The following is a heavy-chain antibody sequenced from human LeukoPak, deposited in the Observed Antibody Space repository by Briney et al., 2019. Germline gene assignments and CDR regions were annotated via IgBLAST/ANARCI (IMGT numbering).Heavy chain of an antibody. J-gene: IGHJ4*02. CDR1: AFTFSSYE. V-gene: IGHV3-48*03. Sequence: GGSLRLSCAPSAFTFSSYEMNWVRQAPGKGLEWVSYISSSGSTKHYADSVKGRFTISRDNAKNSLYLQMNSLRAEDTAVYYCAREWFKTHDYWGQGTLVTVSS. CDR3: AREWFKTHDY. D-gene: IGHD3-10*01. CDR2: ISSSGSTK.